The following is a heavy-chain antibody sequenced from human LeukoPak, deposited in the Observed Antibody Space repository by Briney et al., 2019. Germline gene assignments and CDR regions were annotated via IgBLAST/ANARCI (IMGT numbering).Heavy chain of an antibody. CDR1: GFTFSSYA. D-gene: IGHD3-10*01. CDR2: ISGSGGST. J-gene: IGHJ3*02. CDR3: XKNLMVRGPSDAFDI. V-gene: IGHV3-23*01. Sequence: GGSLRLSCAASGFTFSSYAMSWVRQAPGKGLEWVSAISGSGGSTYYADSVKGRFTISRDNSKNTLYLQMNSLRAEDTAVYYXXKNLMVRGPSDAFDIWGQGTMVTVSS.